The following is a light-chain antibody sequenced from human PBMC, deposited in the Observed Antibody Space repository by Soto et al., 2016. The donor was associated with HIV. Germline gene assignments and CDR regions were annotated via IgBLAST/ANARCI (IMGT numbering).Light chain of an antibody. CDR2: EAS. CDR1: EKINNW. V-gene: IGKV1-5*03. CDR3: QQYKGYPYT. Sequence: DIQMTQSPSSLSASVGDRVTITCRASEKINNWLAWYQQKPGKAPKPLIYEASSLESGVSSRFSGSGSGTEFTLTISSLQPDDFATYYCQQYKGYPYTFGQGTKLEIK. J-gene: IGKJ2*01.